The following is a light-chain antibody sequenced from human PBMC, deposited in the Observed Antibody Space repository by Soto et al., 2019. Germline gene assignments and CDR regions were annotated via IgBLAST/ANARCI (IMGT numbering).Light chain of an antibody. CDR1: QGISNS. J-gene: IGKJ4*01. CDR2: AAS. Sequence: DIQMTKSPSSLSASVGDRVTITCQASQGISNSLNWFQQKPGKAPKLLIYAASSLQSGVPSRFSGSGSGTDFTLTISSLQPDDFATYYCQQYDNYPLTFGGGTKVDIK. CDR3: QQYDNYPLT. V-gene: IGKV1-16*01.